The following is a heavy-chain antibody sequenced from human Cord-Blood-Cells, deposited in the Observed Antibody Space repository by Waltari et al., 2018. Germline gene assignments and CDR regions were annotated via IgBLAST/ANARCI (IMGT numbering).Heavy chain of an antibody. D-gene: IGHD3-10*01. V-gene: IGHV4-59*01. J-gene: IGHJ4*02. Sequence: QVQLQESGPGLVKPSETLSLTCTVSGGSISSSSWSWIRQPPGKGLEWIGYIYYSGSTNYNPSLKSRVTISVDTSKNQFSLKLSSVTAADTAVYYCARSRSLAYWGQGTLVTVSS. CDR2: IYYSGST. CDR3: ARSRSLAY. CDR1: GGSISSSS.